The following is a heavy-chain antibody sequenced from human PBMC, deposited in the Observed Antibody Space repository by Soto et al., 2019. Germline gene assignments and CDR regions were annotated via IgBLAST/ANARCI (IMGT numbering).Heavy chain of an antibody. CDR2: IYYSGTT. J-gene: IGHJ4*02. V-gene: IGHV4-61*01. CDR1: GGSVSSGSYY. D-gene: IGHD3-10*01. Sequence: SETLSLTCTVSGGSVSSGSYYWSWIRQPPGKGLEWIGYIYYSGTTNYNPSLKSRVSISVDTSKNQFSLKLSSVTAADTAVYYCARDRGGSANYYPRFDRWGQGTLVTVSS. CDR3: ARDRGGSANYYPRFDR.